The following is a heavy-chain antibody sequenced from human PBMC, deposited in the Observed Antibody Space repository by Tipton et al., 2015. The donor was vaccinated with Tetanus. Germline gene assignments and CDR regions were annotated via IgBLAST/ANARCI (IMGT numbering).Heavy chain of an antibody. J-gene: IGHJ4*02. V-gene: IGHV1-46*01. CDR3: ARDAGPDYIWGNYRFPFDY. CDR1: GYTFTSYL. CDR2: INPNDGER. D-gene: IGHD3-16*02. Sequence: QSGPEVKKPGASVKISCKASGYTFTSYLIHWVRQAPGQGLEWMGIINPNDGERMYAQRFQGRLTMTRDTSTSTVYMDLSSLGSDDTAVYYCARDAGPDYIWGNYRFPFDYWGQGTLVTVSS.